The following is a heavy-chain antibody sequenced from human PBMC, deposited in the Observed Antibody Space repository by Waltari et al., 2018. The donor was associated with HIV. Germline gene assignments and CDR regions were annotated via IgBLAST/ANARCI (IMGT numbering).Heavy chain of an antibody. J-gene: IGHJ4*02. CDR3: ARMGGHSPFDS. CDR1: GYSISSGYY. V-gene: IGHV4-38-2*01. Sequence: GPGLVKPSETLSLTCAVSGYSISSGYYWGWIRQSPGKGLEWIGNIYHSGSTYYNPSLKSRVTISVDTSKNQFSLKLSSVTAADTAVYYCARMGGHSPFDSWGQGTLVTVSS. D-gene: IGHD2-21*02. CDR2: IYHSGST.